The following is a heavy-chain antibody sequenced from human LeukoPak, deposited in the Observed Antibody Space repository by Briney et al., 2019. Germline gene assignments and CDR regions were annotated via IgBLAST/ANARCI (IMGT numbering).Heavy chain of an antibody. J-gene: IGHJ4*02. Sequence: PSETLSLTCTVPGGSISSGGYYWSWIRQHPGKGLEWIGYIYYSGSTYYNPSLKSRVTISVDTSKNQFSLKLSSVTAADTAVYYCARVEYNWNDFDYWGQGTLVTVSS. D-gene: IGHD1-20*01. V-gene: IGHV4-31*03. CDR3: ARVEYNWNDFDY. CDR2: IYYSGST. CDR1: GGSISSGGYY.